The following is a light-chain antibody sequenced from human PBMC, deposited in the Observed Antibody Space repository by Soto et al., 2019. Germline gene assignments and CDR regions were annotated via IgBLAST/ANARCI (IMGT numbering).Light chain of an antibody. J-gene: IGKJ3*01. CDR2: AAS. V-gene: IGKV1D-12*01. CDR1: QDISVW. CDR3: QQANSFPLT. Sequence: DIQMTQSPSSVSASVGDRVTITCRASQDISVWLAWYQQKPGKAPKLLIYAASNLQTGVPSRFSGSGSGTDFTLSINSLQPEDFATYYCQQANSFPLTFGPGTKVDIK.